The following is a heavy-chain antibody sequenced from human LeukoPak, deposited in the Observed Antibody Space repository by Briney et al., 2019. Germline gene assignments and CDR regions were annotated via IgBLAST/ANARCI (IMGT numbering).Heavy chain of an antibody. D-gene: IGHD3-22*01. CDR3: ARDYYDSSGYYWWYFDY. CDR1: GGSISSYY. Sequence: PSETLSLTCTVSGGSISSYYWSWIRQPAGKGLEWIGRIYTSGSTNYNPSLKSRVTMSVDTSMNQFSLKLSSVTAADTAVYYCARDYYDSSGYYWWYFDYWGQGTLVTVSS. CDR2: IYTSGST. V-gene: IGHV4-4*07. J-gene: IGHJ4*02.